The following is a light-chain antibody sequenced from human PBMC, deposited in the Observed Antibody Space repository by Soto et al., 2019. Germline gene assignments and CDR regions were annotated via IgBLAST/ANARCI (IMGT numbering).Light chain of an antibody. V-gene: IGKV4-1*01. CDR3: QQYYSIPFT. CDR1: QSVLYSSDNKNY. J-gene: IGKJ3*01. CDR2: WAS. Sequence: DIVMTQSPDSLAVSLGERATINCKSSQSVLYSSDNKNYLAWYKQKPGQPPKLLIYWASTRESGVPDRFSGSGSGTDFTLTISSLQAEDVAVYYCQQYYSIPFTFGPGTKVDIK.